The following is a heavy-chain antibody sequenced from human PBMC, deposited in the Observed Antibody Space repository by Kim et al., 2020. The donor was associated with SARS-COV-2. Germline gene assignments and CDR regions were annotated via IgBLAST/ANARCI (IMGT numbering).Heavy chain of an antibody. J-gene: IGHJ4*02. V-gene: IGHV3-66*01. CDR3: ARVAPSPIDDY. CDR1: AFTVSSNY. CDR2: MYPGGTT. Sequence: GGSLRLFCAASAFTVSSNYMTWVRQAPGKGLEWVSVMYPGGTTSYGHSVKGRFTISRDNSKNTLYLQMNRLTTEDTAVYYCARVAPSPIDDYWGQGTLVTVSS.